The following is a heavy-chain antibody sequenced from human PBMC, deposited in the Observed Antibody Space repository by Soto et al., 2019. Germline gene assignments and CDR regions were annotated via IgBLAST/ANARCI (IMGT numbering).Heavy chain of an antibody. CDR3: ARDPIDHLIRGAYYFDY. V-gene: IGHV3-30-3*01. Sequence: QVQLVESGGGVVQPGRSLRLSCAASGFTFSSYAMHWVRQAPGKGLEWVAVISYDGSNKYYADSVKGRFTISRDNSKNTLYLQMNSLRAEDTAVYYCARDPIDHLIRGAYYFDYWGQGTLVTVSS. CDR2: ISYDGSNK. D-gene: IGHD3-16*01. J-gene: IGHJ4*02. CDR1: GFTFSSYA.